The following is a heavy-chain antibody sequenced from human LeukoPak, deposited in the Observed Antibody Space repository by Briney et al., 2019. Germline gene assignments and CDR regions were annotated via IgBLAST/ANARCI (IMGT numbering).Heavy chain of an antibody. Sequence: PGGSLRLSCADSGFTFRSYSMNWVRQAPGKGLEWVSSISSTGSSIYYADSVKGRFPISRDNAKNSLYLQMDSLRDEDTAVFYCARCRGGSCYSSGYFDSWGQGTLVTVSS. CDR1: GFTFRSYS. D-gene: IGHD2-15*01. J-gene: IGHJ4*02. CDR3: ARCRGGSCYSSGYFDS. CDR2: ISSTGSSI. V-gene: IGHV3-21*01.